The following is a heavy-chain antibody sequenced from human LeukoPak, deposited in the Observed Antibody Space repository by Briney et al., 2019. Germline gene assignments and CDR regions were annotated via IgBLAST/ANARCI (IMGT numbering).Heavy chain of an antibody. V-gene: IGHV1-46*03. CDR2: INPSGGST. CDR3: ARSLTYCSSTSCHTRGSGHEFYYYSMDA. CDR1: GYTFTSYY. D-gene: IGHD2-2*01. J-gene: IGHJ6*03. Sequence: ASVKVSCKASGYTFTSYYMHWVRQAPGQGLEWMGTINPSGGSTSYAQKFQGRVTMTRDTSTSTVYMELSSLRSEDTAVYYCARSLTYCSSTSCHTRGSGHEFYYYSMDAWGKGTTVTVSS.